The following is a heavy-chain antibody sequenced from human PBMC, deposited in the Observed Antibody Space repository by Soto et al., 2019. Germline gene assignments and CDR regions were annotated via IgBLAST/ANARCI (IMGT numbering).Heavy chain of an antibody. CDR1: GDSISNGHG. Sequence: PSETLSLTCGVSGDSISNGHGWSWVRQPPGKGLEWVGEISQAATTNYNPSLKSRLTISLDKSKNQFSVELSSVTAADMAVYYCARVLAGTWGGIDYWGQGTPVTVSS. CDR2: ISQAATT. J-gene: IGHJ4*02. CDR3: ARVLAGTWGGIDY. D-gene: IGHD3-16*01. V-gene: IGHV4-4*02.